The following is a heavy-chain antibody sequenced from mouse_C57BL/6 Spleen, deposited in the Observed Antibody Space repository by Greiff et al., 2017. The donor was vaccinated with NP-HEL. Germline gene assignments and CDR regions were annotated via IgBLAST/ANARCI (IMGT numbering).Heavy chain of an antibody. Sequence: QLQQPGAELVKPGASVKMSCKASGYTFTSYWITWVKQRPGQGLEWIGDIYPGSGSTNYNEKFKSKATLTVDTSSSTAYMQLSSLTSEDSAVYYCARRDYYGRDWYFDVWGTGTTVTVSS. CDR2: IYPGSGST. D-gene: IGHD1-1*01. J-gene: IGHJ1*03. CDR1: GYTFTSYW. V-gene: IGHV1-55*01. CDR3: ARRDYYGRDWYFDV.